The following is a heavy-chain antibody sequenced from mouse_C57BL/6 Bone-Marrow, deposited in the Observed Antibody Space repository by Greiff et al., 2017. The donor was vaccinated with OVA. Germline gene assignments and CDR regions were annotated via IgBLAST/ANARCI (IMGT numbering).Heavy chain of an antibody. D-gene: IGHD3-3*01. Sequence: QVQLKQSGAELARPGASVKMSCKASGYTFTSYTMHWVKQRPGQGLEWIGYINPSSGYTKYNQKFKDKATLTADKSSSTAYMQLSSLTSEDSAVYYCARLGDRGYYFDYWGQGTTLTVSS. J-gene: IGHJ2*01. V-gene: IGHV1-4*01. CDR3: ARLGDRGYYFDY. CDR1: GYTFTSYT. CDR2: INPSSGYT.